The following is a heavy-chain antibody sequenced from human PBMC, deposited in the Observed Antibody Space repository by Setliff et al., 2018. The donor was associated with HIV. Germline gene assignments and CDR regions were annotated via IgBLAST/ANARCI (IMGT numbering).Heavy chain of an antibody. CDR3: ARDKGRDGYNFYAFDI. D-gene: IGHD5-12*01. J-gene: IGHJ3*02. Sequence: SETLSLTCTVSGGSISSHYWSWIRQPPGKGLEWIGSFYYSGSTNYNPSLKSRVTISVDTSKDQFSLKLSSVTAADTAVYYCARDKGRDGYNFYAFDIWGQGTMVTVSS. V-gene: IGHV4-59*11. CDR2: FYYSGST. CDR1: GGSISSHY.